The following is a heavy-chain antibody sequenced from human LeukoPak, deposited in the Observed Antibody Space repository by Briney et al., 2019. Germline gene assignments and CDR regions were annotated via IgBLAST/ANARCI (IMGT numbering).Heavy chain of an antibody. Sequence: TGGSLRLSCAASGFTFSSYSMNWVRQAPGKGLEWVSYISSSSTIYYADSVKGRFTISRDNAKNSLYLQMNSLRAEDAAVYYCARDGPYYDILNPLYYFDYWGQGTLVTVSS. J-gene: IGHJ4*02. V-gene: IGHV3-48*01. CDR2: ISSSSTI. CDR1: GFTFSSYS. CDR3: ARDGPYYDILNPLYYFDY. D-gene: IGHD3-9*01.